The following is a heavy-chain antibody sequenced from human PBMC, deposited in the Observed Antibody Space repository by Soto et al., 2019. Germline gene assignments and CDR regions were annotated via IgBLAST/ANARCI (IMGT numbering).Heavy chain of an antibody. D-gene: IGHD4-17*01. CDR3: ANPKPDYGDDAFDI. Sequence: GSLRLSCAASGFTFSYYWMSWVRQAPGKGLEWVANIKQDGSEKYYVDSVKGRFTISRDNAKNSLYLQMNSLRAEDTAVYYCANPKPDYGDDAFDIWGQGTMVTVSS. CDR1: GFTFSYYW. CDR2: IKQDGSEK. J-gene: IGHJ3*02. V-gene: IGHV3-7*03.